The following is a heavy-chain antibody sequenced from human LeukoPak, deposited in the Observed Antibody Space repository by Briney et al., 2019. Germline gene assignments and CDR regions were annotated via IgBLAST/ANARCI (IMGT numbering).Heavy chain of an antibody. CDR3: ARHLSGVTGYTYGRGIDY. CDR1: GFTFSSYW. Sequence: GGSLRLSCAASGFTFSSYWMSWVRQAPGKGLEWVANIKKDGCEKYYVDSVKGRFTISRDNAKTSLYLQMISLRAEDTAVYYCARHLSGVTGYTYGRGIDYWGQGTLVAVSS. D-gene: IGHD5-18*01. V-gene: IGHV3-7*01. J-gene: IGHJ4*02. CDR2: IKKDGCEK.